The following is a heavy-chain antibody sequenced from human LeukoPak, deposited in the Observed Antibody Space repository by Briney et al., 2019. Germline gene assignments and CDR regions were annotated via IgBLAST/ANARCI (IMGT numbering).Heavy chain of an antibody. CDR1: GFTFSSYA. CDR3: ARGPAYCSGGSCYETHYYFDY. D-gene: IGHD2-15*01. Sequence: GGSLRLSCAASGFTFSSYAMHWVRQAPGKGLEYVSAISSSGGSTYYANSVKGRFTISRDNSKNTLYLQMGSLRAEDMAVYYCARGPAYCSGGSCYETHYYFDYWGQGALVTVSS. CDR2: ISSSGGST. V-gene: IGHV3-64*01. J-gene: IGHJ4*02.